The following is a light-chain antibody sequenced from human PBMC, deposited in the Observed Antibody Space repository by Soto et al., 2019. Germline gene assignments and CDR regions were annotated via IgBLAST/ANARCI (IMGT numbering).Light chain of an antibody. CDR3: QHFRAFPIT. V-gene: IGKV1-9*01. CDR1: HDISNL. Sequence: IQLTQSPSSLAAFVGDRVTITCRASHDISNLLAWYQQKPGKAPKVLIYAASTLQSGVPSRFSGSGSGTNFTLTISSLQPEDFATYYCQHFRAFPITFGQGTRLEIK. J-gene: IGKJ5*01. CDR2: AAS.